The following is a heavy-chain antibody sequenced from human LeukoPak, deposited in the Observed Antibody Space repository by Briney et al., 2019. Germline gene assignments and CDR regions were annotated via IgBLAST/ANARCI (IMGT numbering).Heavy chain of an antibody. V-gene: IGHV3-21*04. Sequence: GGSLRLSCAASGFIFSNYYMTWVRQSPGKGLEWVSSIDSRSRYIHYTDSVKGRFTIYRDNSRNTLYLQMNSLRAEDTAVYYCTKEHEKTNGAPEWGFDWGQGTLVTVSS. D-gene: IGHD3-3*01. CDR3: TKEHEKTNGAPEWGFD. J-gene: IGHJ4*02. CDR2: IDSRSRYI. CDR1: GFIFSNYY.